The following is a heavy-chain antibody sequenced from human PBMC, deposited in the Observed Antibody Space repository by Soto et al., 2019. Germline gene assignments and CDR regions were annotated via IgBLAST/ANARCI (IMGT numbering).Heavy chain of an antibody. CDR3: GKGRSGDVGVFY. V-gene: IGHV1-2*02. J-gene: IGHJ4*02. CDR2: ISPNSGGT. D-gene: IGHD1-26*01. CDR1: GYSFTGYY. Sequence: QVQLVQSGAEVKKSGASVQISCKASGYSFTGYYIHWVRQATGQGVEWMGEISPNSGGTKYAQKLQGRVTMTRDTSITTVYVDLSNLSPHDTAVYYCGKGRSGDVGVFYWGQGTLVTVYS.